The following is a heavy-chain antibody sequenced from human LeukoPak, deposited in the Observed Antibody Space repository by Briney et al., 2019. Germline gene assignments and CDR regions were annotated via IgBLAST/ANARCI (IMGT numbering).Heavy chain of an antibody. CDR1: GGTFSSYA. CDR2: MNPNSGNT. Sequence: ASVKVSCKASGGTFSSYAISWVRQAPGQGLEWMGWMNPNSGNTGYAQKFQGRVTMTRNTSISTAYMELSSLRSEDTAVYYCATGRTTANDYRGQGTLVTVSS. V-gene: IGHV1-8*02. D-gene: IGHD4-17*01. CDR3: ATGRTTANDY. J-gene: IGHJ4*02.